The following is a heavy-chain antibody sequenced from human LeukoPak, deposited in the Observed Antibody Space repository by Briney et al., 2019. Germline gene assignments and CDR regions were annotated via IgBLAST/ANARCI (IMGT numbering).Heavy chain of an antibody. CDR1: GFTFSSYG. V-gene: IGHV3-30*02. CDR2: IRYDGSNK. J-gene: IGHJ4*02. CDR3: AKDVYGSGSPHDY. D-gene: IGHD3-10*01. Sequence: GGSLRLSCAASGFTFSSYGMHWVRQAPGKGLEWVTFIRYDGSNKYYADSVKGRFTISRDNSKNTLYLQMNSLRAEDTAVYYCAKDVYGSGSPHDYWGQGTLVTVSS.